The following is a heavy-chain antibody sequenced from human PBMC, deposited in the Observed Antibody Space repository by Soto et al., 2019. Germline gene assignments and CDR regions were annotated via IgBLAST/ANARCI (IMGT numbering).Heavy chain of an antibody. Sequence: QVQLVQAGAEVKKSGASVKVSCKASGYTFTSHDINWVRQATGQGLEWMGWMNPNSGNTGYAQKFQGRVTMTRNTSISTAYMELSSLRSEDTAVYYCARWDYGYYARFDYWGQGTLVTVSS. CDR1: GYTFTSHD. CDR3: ARWDYGYYARFDY. CDR2: MNPNSGNT. V-gene: IGHV1-8*01. D-gene: IGHD4-17*01. J-gene: IGHJ4*02.